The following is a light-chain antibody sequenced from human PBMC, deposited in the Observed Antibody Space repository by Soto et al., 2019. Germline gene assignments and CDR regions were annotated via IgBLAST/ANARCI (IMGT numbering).Light chain of an antibody. CDR2: YDS. Sequence: SYELTQPPSVSVAPGKTARITCGGNNIGSKSVHWYQQKPGQAPVLVIYYDSDRPSGIPERFSGSNSGNTATLTISRVEAGDEADYYCQVWDSSSDLSYVFGTGTKVTVL. CDR1: NIGSKS. V-gene: IGLV3-21*04. CDR3: QVWDSSSDLSYV. J-gene: IGLJ1*01.